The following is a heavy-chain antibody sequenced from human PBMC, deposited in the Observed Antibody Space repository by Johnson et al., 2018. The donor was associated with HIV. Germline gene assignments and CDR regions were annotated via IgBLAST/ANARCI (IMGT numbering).Heavy chain of an antibody. Sequence: QMLLVESGGGVVQPGRSLRVSCAASGFTFSSYGMHWLRPAPGKGLAWVAFIRYDGSNKYYADSVKGRFTISRDNSKTTLYLQMNSLRAEDTAVYYCARVGANFDAFDIWGQGTMVTVSS. CDR2: IRYDGSNK. CDR1: GFTFSSYG. D-gene: IGHD4/OR15-4a*01. V-gene: IGHV3-33*08. CDR3: ARVGANFDAFDI. J-gene: IGHJ3*02.